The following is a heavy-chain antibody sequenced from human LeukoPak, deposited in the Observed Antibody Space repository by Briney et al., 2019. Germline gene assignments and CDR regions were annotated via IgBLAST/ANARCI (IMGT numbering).Heavy chain of an antibody. CDR1: GYTFTSYG. Sequence: ASVKVSCKASGYTFTSYGISWVRQAPGQGLEWMGWISAYNGNTNYAQKLQGRVTMTTDTSTSTAYMELRSLRSDDTAVYYCARDPGYDSSGYSNDYWGQGPLVTVSS. CDR3: ARDPGYDSSGYSNDY. J-gene: IGHJ4*02. D-gene: IGHD3-22*01. V-gene: IGHV1-18*01. CDR2: ISAYNGNT.